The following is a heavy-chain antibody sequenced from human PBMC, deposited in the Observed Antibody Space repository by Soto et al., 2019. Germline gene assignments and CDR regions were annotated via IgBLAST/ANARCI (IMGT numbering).Heavy chain of an antibody. D-gene: IGHD6-13*01. Sequence: GASVKVSCKASGYTFTSYGISWVRQAPGQGRDWMGLIIAYNGNTNYAQKLRGRVPMTTDTSTSTAYMELRSLSSDDTAVFYWARGGAAAAGYGTDYWGQGTLVTVS. V-gene: IGHV1-18*01. CDR3: ARGGAAAAGYGTDY. CDR2: IIAYNGNT. CDR1: GYTFTSYG. J-gene: IGHJ4*02.